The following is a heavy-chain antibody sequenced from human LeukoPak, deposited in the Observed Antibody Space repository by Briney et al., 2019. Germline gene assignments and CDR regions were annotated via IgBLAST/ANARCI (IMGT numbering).Heavy chain of an antibody. CDR1: RDTFSRDT. D-gene: IGHD2-15*01. V-gene: IGHV1-69*05. J-gene: IGHJ3*02. CDR3: ARVVVVAGVLDAFDI. CDR2: IIPLLAIA. Sequence: GSSVKVSSEASRDTFSRDTISWVRKAPGQGLEWLGGIIPLLAIANYAQKFQGRVTITTDESTSTAYMELSSLRSEDTAVYYCARVVVVAGVLDAFDIWGQGTKVTVSS.